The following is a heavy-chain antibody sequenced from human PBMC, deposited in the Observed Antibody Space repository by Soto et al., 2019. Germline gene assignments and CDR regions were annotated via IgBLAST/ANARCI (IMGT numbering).Heavy chain of an antibody. CDR2: ISYDGADK. CDR3: VETPADRVLGYFVY. J-gene: IGHJ4*02. Sequence: GSLRLSCETSVFIFSSYGMHWVRQAPGKGLEWVAVISYDGADKYYADSVQGRFTISRDNSKNTLYLHMNSLRSEDTATYCCVETPADRVLGYFVYSGQGTPVTVSS. D-gene: IGHD2-8*01. CDR1: VFIFSSYG. V-gene: IGHV3-30*03.